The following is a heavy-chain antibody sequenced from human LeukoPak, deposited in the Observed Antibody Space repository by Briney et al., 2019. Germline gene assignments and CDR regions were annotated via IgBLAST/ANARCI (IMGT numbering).Heavy chain of an antibody. Sequence: PSETLSLTCAVYGGSFSGYYWSWIRQPPGKGLEWIGEINHSGSTNYNPSLKSRVTISVDTSKNQFSLKLSSVTAEDTAVYYCARDRYYGSGSYKWFDPWGQGTLVTVSS. CDR2: INHSGST. J-gene: IGHJ5*02. CDR3: ARDRYYGSGSYKWFDP. D-gene: IGHD3-10*01. V-gene: IGHV4-34*01. CDR1: GGSFSGYY.